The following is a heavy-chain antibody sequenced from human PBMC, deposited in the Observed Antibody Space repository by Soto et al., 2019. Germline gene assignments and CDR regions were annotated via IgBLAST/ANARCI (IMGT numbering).Heavy chain of an antibody. Sequence: GASVKVSCKASGYIFTNYAIHWVRQAPGQRLEWVGWINVGTGNTKYSQNVQGRVTITGDTSATTAYMELSSLRSEDTAVYYCARGAGYCSGDCWNDYYYAMDVWGQGTTVTVSS. CDR2: INVGTGNT. D-gene: IGHD2-21*02. CDR3: ARGAGYCSGDCWNDYYYAMDV. V-gene: IGHV1-3*01. CDR1: GYIFTNYA. J-gene: IGHJ6*02.